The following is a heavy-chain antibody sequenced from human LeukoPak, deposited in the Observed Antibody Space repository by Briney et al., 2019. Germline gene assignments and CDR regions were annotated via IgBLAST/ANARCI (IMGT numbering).Heavy chain of an antibody. CDR3: ARVGLPYNWFDP. CDR1: GYTFTSYG. CDR2: IIPIFGTA. J-gene: IGHJ5*02. Sequence: SVKVSCKASGYTFTSYGISWVRQAPGQGLEWMGRIIPIFGTANYAQKFQGRVTITTDESTSTAYMELSGLRSEDTAVYYCARVGLPYNWFDPWGQGTLVTVSS. D-gene: IGHD2-15*01. V-gene: IGHV1-69*05.